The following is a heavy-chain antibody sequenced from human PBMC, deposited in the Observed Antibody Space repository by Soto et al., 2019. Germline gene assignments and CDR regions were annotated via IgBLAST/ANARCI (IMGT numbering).Heavy chain of an antibody. J-gene: IGHJ6*02. CDR1: GGTFSSYA. CDR3: ARASIAARRDYYYYGMDV. D-gene: IGHD6-6*01. CDR2: IIPIFGTA. Sequence: VQSGAEVKKPGSSVKVSCKASGGTFSSYAISWVRQAPGQGLEWMGGIIPIFGTANYAQKFQGRVTITADESTSTAYMELSSLRSEDTTVYYCARASIAARRDYYYYGMDVWGQGTTVTVSS. V-gene: IGHV1-69*01.